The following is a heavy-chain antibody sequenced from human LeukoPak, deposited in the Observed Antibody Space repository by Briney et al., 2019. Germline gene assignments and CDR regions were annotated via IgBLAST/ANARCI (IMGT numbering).Heavy chain of an antibody. CDR1: GGSIRNYY. J-gene: IGHJ5*02. D-gene: IGHD3-22*01. CDR3: ARRKDSSRWNGRDNWFDP. V-gene: IGHV4-59*08. CDR2: IDYSGRT. Sequence: SETLSLTCTVSGGSIRNYYWNWIRQPPGKGLEWIGYIDYSGRTLYNPSLESRVTISRDTSKTQFSLKLSSVTAADTAVYYCARRKDSSRWNGRDNWFDPWGQGTLVTVSS.